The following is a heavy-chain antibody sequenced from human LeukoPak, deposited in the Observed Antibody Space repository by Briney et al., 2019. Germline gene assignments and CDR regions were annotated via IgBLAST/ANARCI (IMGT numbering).Heavy chain of an antibody. CDR3: AKSKGTTGTTGVDD. V-gene: IGHV3-30*18. CDR2: ISYDGSNK. J-gene: IGHJ4*02. D-gene: IGHD1-1*01. CDR1: GFTFSSYG. Sequence: GGSLRLSCAASGFTFSSYGMHWVRQAPGKGLEWVAVISYDGSNKYYADSVKGRFTISRDNSKNTLYLQMNSLRAEDTAVYYCAKSKGTTGTTGVDDWGQGTLVTVSS.